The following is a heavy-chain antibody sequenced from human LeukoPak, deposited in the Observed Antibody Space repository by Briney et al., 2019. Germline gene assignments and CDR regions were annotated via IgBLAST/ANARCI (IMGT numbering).Heavy chain of an antibody. CDR1: GFTFDDYA. CDR2: ISWNSGSI. J-gene: IGHJ4*02. D-gene: IGHD3-10*01. V-gene: IGHV3-9*01. Sequence: PGRSLRLSCAVSGFTFDDYAMDWVRQAPGKGLGWVSGISWNSGSIGYADSVKGRFTISRDNAKNSLYLQMNSLRAEDTALYYCAKDGRFTMAGYFDYWGQGTLVTVSS. CDR3: AKDGRFTMAGYFDY.